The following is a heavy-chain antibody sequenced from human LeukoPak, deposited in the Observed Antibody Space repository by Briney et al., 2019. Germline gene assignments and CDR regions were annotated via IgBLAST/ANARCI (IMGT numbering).Heavy chain of an antibody. Sequence: GGSLRLSCAASGFTFSSYAISWVRQAPGKGLEWVAFIRYDGSNKYYADSVKGRFTISRDNSKNTLYLQMNSLRAEDTAVYYCAKDYDSGDYVGYFDYWGQGTMVTVSS. CDR1: GFTFSSYA. V-gene: IGHV3-30*02. J-gene: IGHJ4*02. CDR3: AKDYDSGDYVGYFDY. CDR2: IRYDGSNK. D-gene: IGHD4-17*01.